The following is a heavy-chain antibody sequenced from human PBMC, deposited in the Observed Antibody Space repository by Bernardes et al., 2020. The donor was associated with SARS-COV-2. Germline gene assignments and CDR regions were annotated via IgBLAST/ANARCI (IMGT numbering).Heavy chain of an antibody. CDR2: ISAYNGNT. J-gene: IGHJ4*02. V-gene: IGHV1-18*01. CDR1: GYTFASYG. D-gene: IGHD6-19*01. CDR3: ARVLGIAVAGIVY. Sequence: ASPKVVWEAFGYTFASYGISWVRQDPGQGLEWMGWISAYNGNTNYAQKLQGRVTMTTDTSTSTAYMELRSLRSDDTAVYYCARVLGIAVAGIVYWGQGTLVTVSS.